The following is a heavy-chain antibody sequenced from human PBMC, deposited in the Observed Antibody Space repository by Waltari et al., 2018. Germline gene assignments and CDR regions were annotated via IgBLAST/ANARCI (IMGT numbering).Heavy chain of an antibody. D-gene: IGHD2-21*02. CDR2: IYDSGST. Sequence: QVQLQESGPGLVKPSQTLSLTCTVSGDSVSSGDYSRTWIRQPPGKRLEWIGYIYDSGSTYYSPSLKSRVTISVDTSKNQFSLKLSSVTAADTAVYYCASCGGDCLGGFDIWGQGTMVTVSS. CDR1: GDSVSSGDYS. J-gene: IGHJ3*02. V-gene: IGHV4-30-4*07. CDR3: ASCGGDCLGGFDI.